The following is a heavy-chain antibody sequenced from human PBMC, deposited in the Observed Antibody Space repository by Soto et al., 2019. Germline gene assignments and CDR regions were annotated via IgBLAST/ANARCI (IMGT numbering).Heavy chain of an antibody. CDR3: ASVVVGATRQTGSDH. V-gene: IGHV4-39*01. D-gene: IGHD2-15*01. Sequence: TSETLSLTCTVSHGSITSGDYFWAWIRQPPGKGLEFIGSVHSSGGTYYSPSLKSRASISIDKSKNQFSLKLTSVNAGDTAVYFCASVVVGATRQTGSDHWGQGTLVTVSS. J-gene: IGHJ4*02. CDR2: VHSSGGT. CDR1: HGSITSGDYF.